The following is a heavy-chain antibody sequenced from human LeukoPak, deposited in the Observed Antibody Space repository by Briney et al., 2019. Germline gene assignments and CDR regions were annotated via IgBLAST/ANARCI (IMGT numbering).Heavy chain of an antibody. Sequence: SVKVFCKASGGTFSSYAISWVRQAPGQGLEWMGGIIPIFGTANYAQKFQGRVTITADESTSTAYMELSSLRSEDTAVYYCARGSPQYYYDSSGYCYWGQGTLVTVSS. D-gene: IGHD3-22*01. CDR2: IIPIFGTA. V-gene: IGHV1-69*13. CDR3: ARGSPQYYYDSSGYCY. CDR1: GGTFSSYA. J-gene: IGHJ4*02.